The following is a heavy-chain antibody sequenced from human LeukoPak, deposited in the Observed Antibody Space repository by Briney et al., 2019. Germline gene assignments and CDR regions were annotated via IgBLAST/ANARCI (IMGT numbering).Heavy chain of an antibody. CDR1: GFIFNDYY. CDR3: ASQVITFGGVID. V-gene: IGHV3-11*04. D-gene: IGHD3-16*02. J-gene: IGHJ4*02. Sequence: PGGSLRLSCAASGFIFNDYYMSWIRQAPGKGLEWVAYISTGGSTMYYADSVKGRFTVSRDNANNSLYLQMSSLRAEDTAVYYCASQVITFGGVIDWGQGTLVTVSS. CDR2: ISTGGSTM.